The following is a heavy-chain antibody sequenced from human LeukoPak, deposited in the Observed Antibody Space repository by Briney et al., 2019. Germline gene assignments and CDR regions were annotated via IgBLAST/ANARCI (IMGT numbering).Heavy chain of an antibody. CDR2: IYYSGST. V-gene: IGHV4-59*08. J-gene: IGHJ4*02. CDR3: ASLQYGDYVSI. Sequence: SETLSLTCTVSGGSISSYYWSWIRQPPGKGLEWIGYIYYSGSTNYNPSLKSRVTISVDTSKNQFSLKLSSVTVADTAVYYCASLQYGDYVSIWGQGTLVTVSS. D-gene: IGHD4-17*01. CDR1: GGSISSYY.